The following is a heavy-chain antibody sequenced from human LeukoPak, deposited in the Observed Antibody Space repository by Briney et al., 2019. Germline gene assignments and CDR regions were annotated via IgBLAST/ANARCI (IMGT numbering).Heavy chain of an antibody. J-gene: IGHJ4*02. CDR1: GGSIGSYY. V-gene: IGHV4-59*01. D-gene: IGHD3-10*01. CDR2: IHYSGST. CDR3: ARDRLLWFGELDF. Sequence: KSSETLSLTCTVSGGSIGSYYWSWIRQPPGKGLEWIGYIHYSGSTNHNPSLKSRVTISIDTSKNQISLRLTSVTAADTAVYYCARDRLLWFGELDFWGQGTLVTVSS.